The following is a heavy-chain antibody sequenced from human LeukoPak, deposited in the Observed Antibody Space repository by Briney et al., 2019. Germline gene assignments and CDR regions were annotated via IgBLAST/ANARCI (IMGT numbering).Heavy chain of an antibody. J-gene: IGHJ6*03. V-gene: IGHV4-38-2*01. Sequence: SETLSLTCAVSGYSISSNYYWGWIRQPPGKGLGWIGVIYDRGNTDYNPSLWSRGTISIETSKNEFSLRKSSVTAADTAVYYCARSVIVPAIVADYYTYMDVWGRGISVTVSS. CDR3: ARSVIVPAIVADYYTYMDV. CDR1: GYSISSNYY. D-gene: IGHD2-2*01. CDR2: IYDRGNT.